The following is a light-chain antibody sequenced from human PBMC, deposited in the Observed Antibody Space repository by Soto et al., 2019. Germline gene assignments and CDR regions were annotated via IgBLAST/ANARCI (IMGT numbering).Light chain of an antibody. J-gene: IGLJ1*01. CDR2: EVS. CDR3: SSYTSSSSYV. Sequence: QSALTQPASVSGSPGQSITISCTGTSSDIGDYNYVSWYQQHPGKAPKLMIYEVSNQPSGISNRFSGSKSGNTASLTISGLQADDEADYYCSSYTSSSSYVFGTGTKVTVL. CDR1: SSDIGDYNY. V-gene: IGLV2-14*01.